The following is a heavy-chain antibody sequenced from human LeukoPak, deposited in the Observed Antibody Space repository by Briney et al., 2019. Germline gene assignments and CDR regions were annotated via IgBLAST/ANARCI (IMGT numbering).Heavy chain of an antibody. CDR1: GFTFSSYA. CDR3: AKDRPYVGWFDP. CDR2: ISGSGGST. Sequence: GGSLRLSCAASGFTFSSYAMSWVRQAPGRGLEWVSAISGSGGSTYYADSVKGRFTISRDSSKNTLYLQMNSLRAEDTAVYYCAKDRPYVGWFDPWGQGTLVTVSS. V-gene: IGHV3-23*01. D-gene: IGHD3-16*01. J-gene: IGHJ5*02.